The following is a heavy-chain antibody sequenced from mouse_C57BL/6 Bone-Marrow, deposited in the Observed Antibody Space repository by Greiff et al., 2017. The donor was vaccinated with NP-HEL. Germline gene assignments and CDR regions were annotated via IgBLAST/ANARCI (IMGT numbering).Heavy chain of an antibody. D-gene: IGHD1-1*01. CDR2: IRNKANNHAT. CDR1: GFTFSDAW. CDR3: TGGGDYYGSSFDY. Sequence: DVMLVESGGGLVQPGGSMKLSCAASGFTFSDAWMDWVRQSPEKGLEWVAEIRNKANNHATYYAESVKGRFTISRDDSKSSVYLQMNSLRAEDTGIYYCTGGGDYYGSSFDYWGQGTTLTVSS. J-gene: IGHJ2*01. V-gene: IGHV6-6*01.